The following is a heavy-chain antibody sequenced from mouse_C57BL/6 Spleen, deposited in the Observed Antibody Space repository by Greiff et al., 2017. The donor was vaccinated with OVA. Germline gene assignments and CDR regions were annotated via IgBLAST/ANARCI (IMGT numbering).Heavy chain of an antibody. V-gene: IGHV1-74*01. CDR1: GYTFTSYW. D-gene: IGHD1-1*01. Sequence: QVHVKQSGAELVKPGASVKVSCKASGYTFTSYWMHWVQQRPGQGLEWIGRISASGSDTNYNKKVKGKATLTVDKASSTAYMQLSRLRSEDSAVYYFAIEDYYGSSPCYAMDYWGQGTSVTVSS. CDR3: AIEDYYGSSPCYAMDY. J-gene: IGHJ4*01. CDR2: ISASGSDT.